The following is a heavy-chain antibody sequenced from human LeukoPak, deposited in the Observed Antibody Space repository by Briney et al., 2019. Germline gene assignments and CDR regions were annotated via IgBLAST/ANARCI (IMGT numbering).Heavy chain of an antibody. CDR3: ARGESTVTTFDY. CDR2: IYYSGST. Sequence: NTSETLSLTCTVSGGSISSYYWSWIRQPPGKGLEWIGYIYYSGSTNYNPSLKSRVTIPVDTSKNQFSLKLSSVTAADTAVYYCARGESTVTTFDYWGQGTLVTVSS. CDR1: GGSISSYY. V-gene: IGHV4-59*01. J-gene: IGHJ4*02. D-gene: IGHD4-11*01.